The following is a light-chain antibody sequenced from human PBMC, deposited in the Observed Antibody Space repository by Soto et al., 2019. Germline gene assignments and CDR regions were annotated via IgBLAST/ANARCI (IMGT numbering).Light chain of an antibody. CDR3: QQYSNWPSWT. CDR2: GAS. V-gene: IGKV3-15*01. Sequence: EKVMTQSPATLSMSPGERATLSCRASQSVSNYLAWYQQKPGQAPWLLIYGASTRATGVPARFSGSGSGTEFTLTISSLQSEDFAVHYCQQYSNWPSWTFGQGTKVEVK. CDR1: QSVSNY. J-gene: IGKJ1*01.